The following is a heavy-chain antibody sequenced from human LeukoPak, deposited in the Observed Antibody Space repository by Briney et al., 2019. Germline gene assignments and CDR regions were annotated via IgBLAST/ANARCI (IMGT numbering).Heavy chain of an antibody. Sequence: SETLSLTCTVSGGSISSGGYYWSWIRQPPGKGLEWIGYIYHSGSTYYNPSLKSRVTISVDRSKNQFSLKLSSVTAADTAVYYCARDPGYCSSTSCRGAFDIWGQGAVVTVSS. CDR2: IYHSGST. CDR1: GGSISSGGYY. CDR3: ARDPGYCSSTSCRGAFDI. J-gene: IGHJ3*02. D-gene: IGHD2-2*01. V-gene: IGHV4-30-2*01.